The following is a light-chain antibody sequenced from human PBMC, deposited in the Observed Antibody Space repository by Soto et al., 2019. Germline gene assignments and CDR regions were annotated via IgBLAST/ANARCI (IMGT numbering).Light chain of an antibody. CDR1: SSDVGGHNY. J-gene: IGLJ1*01. V-gene: IGLV2-14*01. Sequence: QSALTQPASVSGSPGQSITVSCTGTSSDVGGHNYVSWFQQHPGQAPKLLIYEVTTRPSGVSTRFSGSKSGNTASLTISGLQAEDEADYHCSSYLSSGTLFVFGTGTKLTVL. CDR3: SSYLSSGTLFV. CDR2: EVT.